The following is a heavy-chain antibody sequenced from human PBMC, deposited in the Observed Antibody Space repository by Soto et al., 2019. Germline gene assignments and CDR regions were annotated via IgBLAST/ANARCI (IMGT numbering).Heavy chain of an antibody. D-gene: IGHD2-2*01. J-gene: IGHJ5*02. Sequence: QVQLQESGPGLVKPSQTLSLTCTVSGGSISSGGYYWSWIRQHPGKGLEWIGYIYYSGSTYYNPSLKSRVTISVDTSKNQFSLKLSSVTAADTAVYYCARGSPAASSGLYNWFDPWGQGTLVTVSS. CDR2: IYYSGST. CDR1: GGSISSGGYY. CDR3: ARGSPAASSGLYNWFDP. V-gene: IGHV4-30-4*08.